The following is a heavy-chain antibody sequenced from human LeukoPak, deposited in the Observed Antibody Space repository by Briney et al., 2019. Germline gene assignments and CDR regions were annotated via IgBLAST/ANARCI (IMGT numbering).Heavy chain of an antibody. V-gene: IGHV4-31*03. D-gene: IGHD3-10*01. CDR1: GGSISSGGYY. Sequence: SETLSLTCTVSGGSISSGGYYWSWIRQHPGKGLEWIGYIYYSGSTYYNPSLKSRVTISVDTSKNQFSLKLSSVTAADTAVYYCARVVRGVDCYYGMDVWGQGTTVTVSS. CDR2: IYYSGST. CDR3: ARVVRGVDCYYGMDV. J-gene: IGHJ6*02.